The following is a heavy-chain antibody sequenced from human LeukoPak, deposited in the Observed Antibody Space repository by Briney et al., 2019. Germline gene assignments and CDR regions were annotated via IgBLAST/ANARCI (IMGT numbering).Heavy chain of an antibody. J-gene: IGHJ4*02. CDR2: VSGSGSTV. CDR3: VRQFAS. V-gene: IGHV3-48*01. Sequence: GGSLRLSCAASGFTFGDHIMNWVRQRPGKRLEWVAYVSGSGSTVYYADSVKGRFTVSRDNGKSSLYLQMNSLRVEDTALYYCVRQFASWGQGTLVTVSS. CDR1: GFTFGDHI.